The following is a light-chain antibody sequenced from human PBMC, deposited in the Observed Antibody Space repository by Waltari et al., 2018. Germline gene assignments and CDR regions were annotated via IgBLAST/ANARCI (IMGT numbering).Light chain of an antibody. J-gene: IGKJ4*01. CDR1: QSVSSSY. V-gene: IGKV3-20*01. CDR2: GAS. CDR3: QQYGSSPLT. Sequence: EIVLTQSPGTLSLSPGERATLPCRASQSVSSSYLAWYQQKPDQAPRLLIYGASSRATGIPDRFSGSGSGTDFTLTISGLEPEDFAVYYCQQYGSSPLTFGGGTKVEIK.